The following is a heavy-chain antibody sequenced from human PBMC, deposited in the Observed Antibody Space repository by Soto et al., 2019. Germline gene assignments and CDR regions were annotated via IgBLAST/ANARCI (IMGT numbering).Heavy chain of an antibody. J-gene: IGHJ2*01. CDR3: AREVIPLTTDWYFDL. V-gene: IGHV4-30-4*01. CDR2: IYDSGST. D-gene: IGHD4-17*01. Sequence: SETLSLTCTVSGRSISGDVCGLYYWSWGRQLPGKGLEWIGYIYDSGSTYYNPSLKSRVTISVDTSKNQFSLRLSSVTAADTAVYYCAREVIPLTTDWYFDLWGRGTLVTVSS. CDR1: GRSISGDVCGLYY.